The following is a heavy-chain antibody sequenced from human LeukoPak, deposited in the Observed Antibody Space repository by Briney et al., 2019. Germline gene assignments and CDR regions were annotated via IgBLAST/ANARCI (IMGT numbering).Heavy chain of an antibody. J-gene: IGHJ4*02. CDR1: RFPSPTLL. D-gene: IGHD6-19*01. V-gene: IGHV3-30*18. CDR3: AKSKWRRSSGPEDY. Sequence: LSLPLPSCRFPSPTLLTYCLLQAPGQGLEPLAVISYDGSNKYYADSVKGRFTISRDNSKTTLYLQMNSLRAEDTAVYYCAKSKWRRSSGPEDYWGQGTLVTVSS. CDR2: ISYDGSNK.